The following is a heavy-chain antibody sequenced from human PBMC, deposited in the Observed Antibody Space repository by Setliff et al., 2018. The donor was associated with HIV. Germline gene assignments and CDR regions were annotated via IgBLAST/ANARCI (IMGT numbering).Heavy chain of an antibody. CDR3: ARGDAMTSLGAFDI. Sequence: SETLSLTCTDSGGSITRGGFYWSWIRQYPQKGLEWIGYIYYSGGTYYNPSLKSRVTMSVDTSKNQFSLKLSSVTAADTAVYYCARGDAMTSLGAFDIWGQGTMVTVSS. D-gene: IGHD2-2*01. V-gene: IGHV4-31*03. CDR2: IYYSGGT. J-gene: IGHJ3*02. CDR1: GGSITRGGFY.